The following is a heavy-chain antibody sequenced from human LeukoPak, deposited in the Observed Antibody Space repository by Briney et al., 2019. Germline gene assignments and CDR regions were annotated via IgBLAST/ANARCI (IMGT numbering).Heavy chain of an antibody. CDR3: ARVGEGYYDILTGYYKGLWFDY. CDR2: IYTSGST. Sequence: SETLSLTCTVSGDSISSYYWSWIRQPAGQGLEWIGRIYTSGSTNYNPSLSSRVTMSIDTSKNQFSLKLSSVTAADTAVYYCARVGEGYYDILTGYYKGLWFDYWGQGTLVTVSS. D-gene: IGHD3-9*01. V-gene: IGHV4-4*07. CDR1: GDSISSYY. J-gene: IGHJ4*02.